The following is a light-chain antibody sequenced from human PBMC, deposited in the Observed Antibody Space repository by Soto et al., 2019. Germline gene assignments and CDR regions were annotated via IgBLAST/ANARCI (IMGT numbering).Light chain of an antibody. CDR2: ATS. CDR1: QSVRARF. J-gene: IGKJ1*01. CDR3: QQYFRSLVE. V-gene: IGKV3-20*01. Sequence: ELVLTQSPDTLSLSPGERATLSCRASQSVRARFLAWYQHRPGQAPRLLISATSSRAPGIPDRFSGSGSGTDFTLTISSLEPEDVAVYYCQQYFRSLVEFGQGTKVEIK.